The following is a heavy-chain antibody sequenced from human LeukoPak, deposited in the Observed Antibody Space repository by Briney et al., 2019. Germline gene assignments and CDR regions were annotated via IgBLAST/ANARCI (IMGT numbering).Heavy chain of an antibody. CDR3: ARESPHYYYYMDV. J-gene: IGHJ6*03. Sequence: ASVKVSCKASGYTFTSYAMHWVRQAPGQRLEWMGWINAGDGNTKYSQEFQGRVTITRDTSASTAYMELSSLRSEDMAVYYCARESPHYYYYMDVWGKGTTVTVSS. CDR2: INAGDGNT. V-gene: IGHV1-3*03. CDR1: GYTFTSYA.